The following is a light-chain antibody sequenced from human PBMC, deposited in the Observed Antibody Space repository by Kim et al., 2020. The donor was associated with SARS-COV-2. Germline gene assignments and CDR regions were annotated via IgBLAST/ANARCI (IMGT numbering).Light chain of an antibody. V-gene: IGLV2-14*03. CDR3: SSYTTSNTLV. Sequence: QSALTQPASMSGSPGQSITISCTGTSSDLGVMFVSWYQQHPGKAPKLVIYDVTNRPSGISSRFSGSKSGFTASLSISGLQADDEAIYYCSSYTTSNTLVVGGGTQLTVL. CDR1: SSDLGVMF. J-gene: IGLJ2*01. CDR2: DVT.